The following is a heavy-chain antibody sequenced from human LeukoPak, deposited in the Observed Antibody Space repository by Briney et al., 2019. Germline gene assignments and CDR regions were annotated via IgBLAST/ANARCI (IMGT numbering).Heavy chain of an antibody. V-gene: IGHV1-2*02. CDR3: TKDQGIAVAGTD. D-gene: IGHD6-19*01. Sequence: ASVKVSCKASGYTFSGYYIHWVRQAPGQGLEWMGWINPSSGATRYAQKFQDRVTMSSDTSITTAYMDLSRLRSDDTAVYHCTKDQGIAVAGTDWGQGTMVTVSS. J-gene: IGHJ3*01. CDR1: GYTFSGYY. CDR2: INPSSGAT.